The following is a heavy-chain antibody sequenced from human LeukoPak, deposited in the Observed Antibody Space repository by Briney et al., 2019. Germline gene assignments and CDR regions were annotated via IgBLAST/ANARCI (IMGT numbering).Heavy chain of an antibody. CDR2: ISGSGGST. CDR1: GFTFSSYA. J-gene: IGHJ6*02. Sequence: GGSLRLSCAASGFTFSSYAMSWVRQAPGKGLEWVSAISGSGGSTYYADSVKGRFTTSRDNSKNTLYLQMNSLRAEDTAVYYCAKFKADYYYYGMDVWGQGTTVTVSS. V-gene: IGHV3-23*01. CDR3: AKFKADYYYYGMDV.